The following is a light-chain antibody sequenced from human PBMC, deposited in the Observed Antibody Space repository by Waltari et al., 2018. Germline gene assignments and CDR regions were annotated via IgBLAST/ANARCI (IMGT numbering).Light chain of an antibody. CDR3: SSYTRSSTWV. J-gene: IGLJ2*01. V-gene: IGLV2-14*01. Sequence: QSALTQPASVSGSPGQSITISCTGTISTLGAHKYVPRYQHHPGKAPKLMIYEATNRPSGISNRFSGSKSGNTASLTISGLQAEDEADYYCSSYTRSSTWVFGGGTKLTVL. CDR2: EAT. CDR1: ISTLGAHKY.